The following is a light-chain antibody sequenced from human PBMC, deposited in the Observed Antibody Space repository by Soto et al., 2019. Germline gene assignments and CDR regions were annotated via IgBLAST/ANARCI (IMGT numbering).Light chain of an antibody. J-gene: IGLJ1*01. Sequence: QSVLTQPASVSGSPGESITISCTGTGXDVGDYGYVSWYQHHPGKAPKLMIYEVSNRPSGVSNRFSGSKSGNTASLTISGLQAEDEADYFCSSYTSSQAYVFGTGTKVTVL. CDR3: SSYTSSQAYV. V-gene: IGLV2-14*01. CDR1: GXDVGDYGY. CDR2: EVS.